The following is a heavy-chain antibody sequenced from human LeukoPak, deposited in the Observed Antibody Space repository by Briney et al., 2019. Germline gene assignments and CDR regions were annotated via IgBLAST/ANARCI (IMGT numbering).Heavy chain of an antibody. CDR3: AREYGTNCCNFFDY. J-gene: IGHJ4*02. V-gene: IGHV3-53*01. CDR2: IHSDGTT. Sequence: PGGSLRLSCAASGFTVSSNYMSWVRQAPGKGLEWVSVIHSDGTTYYADSVKGRFSISRDNSKNTLYLQMNSLRAEDTAVYYCAREYGTNCCNFFDYWGQGTLVTVSS. D-gene: IGHD2-2*01. CDR1: GFTVSSNY.